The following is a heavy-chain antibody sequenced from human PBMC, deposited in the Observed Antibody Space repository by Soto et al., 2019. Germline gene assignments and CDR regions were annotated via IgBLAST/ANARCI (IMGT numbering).Heavy chain of an antibody. CDR2: MNPNSGNT. CDR1: GYTFTSYD. V-gene: IGHV1-8*01. Sequence: QVQLVQSGAEVKKPGASVKVSCKASGYTFTSYDINWVRQATGQGLEWMGWMNPNSGNTGYAQKFQGGVTMTRNTSISTAYMELGSLRSEDTAVYYCARVVPAATMYYGMDVWGQGTTVTVSS. J-gene: IGHJ6*02. D-gene: IGHD2-2*01. CDR3: ARVVPAATMYYGMDV.